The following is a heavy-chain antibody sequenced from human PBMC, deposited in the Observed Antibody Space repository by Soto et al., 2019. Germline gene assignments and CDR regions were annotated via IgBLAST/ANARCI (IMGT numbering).Heavy chain of an antibody. CDR3: ARPEYCSSTSCYAFDI. CDR2: IYYSGST. J-gene: IGHJ3*02. V-gene: IGHV4-39*01. D-gene: IGHD2-2*01. Sequence: QLQLQESGPGLVKPSETLSLTCTVSGGSISSSSYYWGWIRQPPGKGLEWIGSIYYSGSTYYNPSLKSRVTISVDTSKNQFSLKLSSVTAADTAVYYCARPEYCSSTSCYAFDIGGQGTMVTVSS. CDR1: GGSISSSSYY.